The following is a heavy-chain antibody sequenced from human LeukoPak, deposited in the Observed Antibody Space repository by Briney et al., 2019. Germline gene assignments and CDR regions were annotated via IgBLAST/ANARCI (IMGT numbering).Heavy chain of an antibody. CDR3: AREFYYDSSGYYPGDLFDY. V-gene: IGHV3-33*08. CDR2: IWYDGSNK. D-gene: IGHD3-22*01. Sequence: GGSLRLSCAASGFTFSDYGMHWVRQAPGKGLEWVAVIWYDGSNKYYADSVKGRFTISRDNSKNTLYLQMNSLRAEDTAVYYCAREFYYDSSGYYPGDLFDYWGQGTLVTVSS. J-gene: IGHJ4*02. CDR1: GFTFSDYG.